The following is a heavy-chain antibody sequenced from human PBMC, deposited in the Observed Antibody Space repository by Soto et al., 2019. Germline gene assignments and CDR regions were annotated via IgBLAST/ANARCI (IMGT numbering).Heavy chain of an antibody. Sequence: SETLSLTCAVSGASIRSYHWSFLRQPAGKGLEWIGRIQHTGNTNYNPSLNSRVTMSSDTSKNQISLKMTSVTAADTAVYFCAKDVSSRRWFDPWGQGARVTVSS. CDR2: IQHTGNT. J-gene: IGHJ5*02. D-gene: IGHD3-16*01. V-gene: IGHV4-4*07. CDR1: GASIRSYH. CDR3: AKDVSSRRWFDP.